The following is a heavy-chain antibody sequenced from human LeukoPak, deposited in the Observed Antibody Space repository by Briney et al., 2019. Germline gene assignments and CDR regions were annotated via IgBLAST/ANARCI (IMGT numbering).Heavy chain of an antibody. Sequence: GGSLRLSCAASGFPFRNYAMSWVRQAPGKGLEWVSAISSSDGATHYADSVKGRFTISRDNSKNSLYLQMNSLRAEDTALYHCARGGDSSSWSIDYWGQGTLVTVSS. V-gene: IGHV3-23*01. J-gene: IGHJ4*02. CDR1: GFPFRNYA. D-gene: IGHD6-13*01. CDR2: ISSSDGAT. CDR3: ARGGDSSSWSIDY.